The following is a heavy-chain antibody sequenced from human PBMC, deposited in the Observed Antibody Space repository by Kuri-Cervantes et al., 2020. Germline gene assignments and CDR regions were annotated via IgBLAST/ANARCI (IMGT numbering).Heavy chain of an antibody. CDR3: ARATYSGCYPPSSVILDY. Sequence: GESLKISCAASGFTVSSDYMSWVRQAPGKGLEWVSVIYSGGSTYYADSVKGRFTISRDNAKNSLYLQMNSLRDEDTAVYYCARATYSGCYPPSSVILDYWGQGTLVTVSS. J-gene: IGHJ4*02. CDR2: IYSGGST. V-gene: IGHV3-53*01. D-gene: IGHD1-26*01. CDR1: GFTVSSDY.